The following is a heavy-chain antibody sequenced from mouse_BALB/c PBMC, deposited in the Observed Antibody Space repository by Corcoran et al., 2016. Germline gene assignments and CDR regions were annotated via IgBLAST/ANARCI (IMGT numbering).Heavy chain of an antibody. J-gene: IGHJ4*01. Sequence: DVKLQESGPGLVKPSQSLSLTCPVTGYSITSGYYWNWIRKFPGNKLEWMGYISYDGRNNYNPSLKNRISITHDTSKNQFFLKLNSVTTEDTATYYCARVIGNYYAMDYWGQGTSVTVSS. D-gene: IGHD2-14*01. CDR1: GYSITSGYY. CDR2: ISYDGRN. V-gene: IGHV3-6*02. CDR3: ARVIGNYYAMDY.